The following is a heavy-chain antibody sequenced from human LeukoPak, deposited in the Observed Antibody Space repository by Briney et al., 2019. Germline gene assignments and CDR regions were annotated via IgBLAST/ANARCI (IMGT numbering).Heavy chain of an antibody. CDR1: GYTFTSYY. CDR3: ARDPTRYLWGQWLDPFDY. D-gene: IGHD6-19*01. CDR2: INPSGGST. Sequence: ASVKVSCKASGYTFTSYYMHWERQAPGQGLEWMGIINPSGGSTSYAQKFQGRVTMTRDTSTSTVYMELSSLRSEDTAVYYCARDPTRYLWGQWLDPFDYWGQGTLVTVSS. V-gene: IGHV1-46*01. J-gene: IGHJ4*02.